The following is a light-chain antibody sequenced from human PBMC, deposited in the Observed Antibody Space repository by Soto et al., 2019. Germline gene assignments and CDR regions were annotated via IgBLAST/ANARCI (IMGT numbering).Light chain of an antibody. CDR2: GAS. J-gene: IGKJ2*01. V-gene: IGKV3-20*01. CDR1: QSVTKNF. CDR3: QQYGSSPYT. Sequence: ENVLTGSRGTLSLSPGEGANLSCRASQSVTKNFLSWYQQKPGQAPRLLIYGASSRPGGIPDRFSGSGSGTDFTLTIPRLEPEDFAVYYCQQYGSSPYTFGQATKADI.